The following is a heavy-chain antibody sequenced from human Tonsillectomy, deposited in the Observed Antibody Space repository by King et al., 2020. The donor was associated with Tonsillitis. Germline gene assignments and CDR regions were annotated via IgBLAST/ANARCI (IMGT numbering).Heavy chain of an antibody. CDR1: GFTFSSYD. CDR2: IGIAGDP. D-gene: IGHD1-7*01. Sequence: VQLVESGGGLVQPGGSLRLSCAASGFTFSSYDMHWVRQITGKGLEWVSGIGIAGDPYYPGSVKGRFTISRENAKNSLYLQMDSLRAEDTAVYYCARSVFSHANADMFGTLDIWGQGTMVSVSS. J-gene: IGHJ3*02. CDR3: ARSVFSHANADMFGTLDI. V-gene: IGHV3-13*05.